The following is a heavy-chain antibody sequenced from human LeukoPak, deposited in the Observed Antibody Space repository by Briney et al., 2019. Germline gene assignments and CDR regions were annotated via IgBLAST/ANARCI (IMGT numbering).Heavy chain of an antibody. CDR3: AGASYDSSGVH. CDR2: IYYSGST. J-gene: IGHJ4*02. CDR1: GGSISSYY. D-gene: IGHD3-22*01. Sequence: SETLSLTCTVSGGSISSYYWSWIRQPPGKGLEWIGYIYYSGSTNYNPSLKSRVTISVDTSKNQFSLKLSSVTAADTAVYYCAGASYDSSGVHWDQGTLVTVSS. V-gene: IGHV4-59*01.